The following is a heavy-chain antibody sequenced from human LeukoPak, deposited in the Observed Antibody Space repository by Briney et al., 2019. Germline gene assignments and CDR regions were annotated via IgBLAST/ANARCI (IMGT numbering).Heavy chain of an antibody. V-gene: IGHV3-21*01. CDR3: ARARGPDSSGYYKVDY. Sequence: PGGSLRLSCAASGFTFSSYSMNWVRQAPGKGLEWVSSISSSSSYIYYADSVKGRLSIARDKEKNSLYMQMKSKRDEETDVYDWARARGPDSSGYYKVDYWGQGTLVTVSS. CDR2: ISSSSSYI. D-gene: IGHD3-22*01. J-gene: IGHJ4*02. CDR1: GFTFSSYS.